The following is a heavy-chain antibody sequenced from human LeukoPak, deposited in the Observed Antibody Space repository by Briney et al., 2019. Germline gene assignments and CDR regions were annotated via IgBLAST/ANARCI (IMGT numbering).Heavy chain of an antibody. Sequence: SQALSLTCTVSGGSISSGGYYWSWIRQHPGKGLEWIGYIYYSGSTYYNPSLKSRVTISVDTSKNQFSLKLSSVTAADTAVYYCARTSYDYVWGSYRYWFDYWGQGTLVTVSS. V-gene: IGHV4-31*03. D-gene: IGHD3-16*02. CDR2: IYYSGST. CDR1: GGSISSGGYY. J-gene: IGHJ4*02. CDR3: ARTSYDYVWGSYRYWFDY.